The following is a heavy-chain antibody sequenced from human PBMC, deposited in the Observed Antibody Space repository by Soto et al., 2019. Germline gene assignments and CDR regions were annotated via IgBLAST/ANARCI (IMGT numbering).Heavy chain of an antibody. J-gene: IGHJ4*02. CDR2: ISPDGGEI. CDR3: AKGPR. CDR1: GFTFSNIW. V-gene: IGHV3-7*01. Sequence: LVESGGGLVQPGGSLRLSCAASGFTFSNIWMSWVRRSPEKGPEWVASISPDGGEIYYVDSVKGRFTISRDNTRNSLSLQANSLRAEDTAVYYCAKGPRWGQGTLVTVSS.